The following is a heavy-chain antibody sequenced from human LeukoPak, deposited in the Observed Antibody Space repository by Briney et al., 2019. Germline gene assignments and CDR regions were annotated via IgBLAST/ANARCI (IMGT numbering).Heavy chain of an antibody. CDR1: GLTFINAW. CDR2: IRSKTDGGTT. D-gene: IGHD6-19*01. CDR3: VTAYVQGSGWAFGY. J-gene: IGHJ4*02. V-gene: IGHV3-15*01. Sequence: NPGGSLRLSCAASGLTFINAWMTWVRQAPGKGLEWVARIRSKTDGGTTEYATPVKGRFTISRDDSNSALYLQMNSLKIEDTAVYYCVTAYVQGSGWAFGYWGQGSLVTVSS.